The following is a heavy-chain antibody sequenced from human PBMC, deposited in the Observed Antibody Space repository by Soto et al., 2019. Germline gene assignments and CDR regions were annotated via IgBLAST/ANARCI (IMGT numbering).Heavy chain of an antibody. V-gene: IGHV1-69*08. J-gene: IGHJ6*03. Sequence: QVQLVQSGAEVKKPGSSVKVSCKASGGTFSSYTISWVRQAPGQGLEWMGRIIPILGIANYAQKFQGRVTITADKSTSTAYMELSSLRSEDTAVYYCARESYNWNYGIGNYYYYYMDVWGKGTTVTVSS. CDR1: GGTFSSYT. CDR2: IIPILGIA. D-gene: IGHD1-1*01. CDR3: ARESYNWNYGIGNYYYYYMDV.